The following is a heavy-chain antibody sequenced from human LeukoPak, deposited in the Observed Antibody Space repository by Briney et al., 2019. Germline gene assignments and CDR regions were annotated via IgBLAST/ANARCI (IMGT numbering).Heavy chain of an antibody. V-gene: IGHV3-20*04. CDR3: ARDDYGSGSMNHSDY. Sequence: GGSLRLSCAASGFTFDDYGMGWVRHAPGKGLEWVSGIIWNGGSKVYADAVKGRFTISRDNAKNSLYLQMNSLRAEDTALYFCARDDYGSGSMNHSDYWGQGTLVTVSS. CDR1: GFTFDDYG. J-gene: IGHJ4*02. D-gene: IGHD3-10*01. CDR2: IIWNGGSK.